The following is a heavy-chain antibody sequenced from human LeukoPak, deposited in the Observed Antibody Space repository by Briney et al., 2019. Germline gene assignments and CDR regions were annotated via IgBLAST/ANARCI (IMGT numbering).Heavy chain of an antibody. J-gene: IGHJ4*02. V-gene: IGHV3-9*01. D-gene: IGHD6-13*01. Sequence: GRSLRLSCAASGFTFDDYAMHWVRQAPWKGLEWVSGISWNSGSIGYADSVTGRFTISRDNAKNSLYLQMNSLRAEDTAVYYCARSPKRGAAAGGVFDYWGQGTLVTVSS. CDR3: ARSPKRGAAAGGVFDY. CDR2: ISWNSGSI. CDR1: GFTFDDYA.